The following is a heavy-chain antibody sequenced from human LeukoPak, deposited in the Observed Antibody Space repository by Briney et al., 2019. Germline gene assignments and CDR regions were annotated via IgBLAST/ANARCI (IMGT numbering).Heavy chain of an antibody. V-gene: IGHV3-48*03. J-gene: IGHJ4*02. D-gene: IGHD6-13*01. CDR3: ARVGSTAEAGTPDY. CDR2: ISSSGSTT. CDR1: GFSFSNYE. Sequence: GGSLRLSCAASGFSFSNYEMKWVRQAPGKGLEWVSYISSSGSTTYYADSVKGRFTISRDNAKNSLSLELNSLRVDDTAIYYCARVGSTAEAGTPDYWGQGTLVTVSS.